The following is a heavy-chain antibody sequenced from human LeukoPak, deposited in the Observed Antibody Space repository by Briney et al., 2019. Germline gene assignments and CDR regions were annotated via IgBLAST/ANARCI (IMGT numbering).Heavy chain of an antibody. V-gene: IGHV4-59*01. CDR1: GGSISSYY. J-gene: IGHJ6*03. Sequence: SETLSLTCTVSGGSISSYYWSWIRQPPGKGLEWIGYIYYSGSTNYNPSLKSRVTISVDTSKNQFSLKLSSVTAADTAVYYCARVLRFRPRRGYYYMDVWGKGTTVTVSS. D-gene: IGHD2-21*01. CDR2: IYYSGST. CDR3: ARVLRFRPRRGYYYMDV.